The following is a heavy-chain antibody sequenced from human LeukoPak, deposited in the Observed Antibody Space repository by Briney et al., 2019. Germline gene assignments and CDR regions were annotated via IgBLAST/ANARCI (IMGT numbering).Heavy chain of an antibody. CDR3: ARKYYYDSSGYYYVDAFDI. Sequence: SETLSLTCTVSGGSISSCYWSWIRQPPGKGLEWIGYIYYSGSTNYNPSLKSRVTISVDTSKNQFSLKLSSVTAADTAVYYCARKYYYDSSGYYYVDAFDIWGQGTMVTVSS. D-gene: IGHD3-22*01. J-gene: IGHJ3*02. V-gene: IGHV4-59*01. CDR2: IYYSGST. CDR1: GGSISSCY.